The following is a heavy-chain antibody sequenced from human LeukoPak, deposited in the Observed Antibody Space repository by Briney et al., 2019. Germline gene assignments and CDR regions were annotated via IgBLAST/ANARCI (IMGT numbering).Heavy chain of an antibody. J-gene: IGHJ4*02. Sequence: ASVKVSCKASGYTFTSYGISWVRQAPGQGLEWMGWISAYNGNTNYAQKLQGRVTMTTDTSTSTAYLEMRRLRFDDTAVYFCARERDTALAPYLDYWGQGTLLTVSS. CDR2: ISAYNGNT. CDR3: ARERDTALAPYLDY. V-gene: IGHV1-18*01. CDR1: GYTFTSYG. D-gene: IGHD5-18*01.